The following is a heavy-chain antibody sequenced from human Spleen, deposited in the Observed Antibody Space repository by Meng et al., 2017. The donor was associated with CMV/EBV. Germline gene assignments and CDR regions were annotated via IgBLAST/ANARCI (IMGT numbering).Heavy chain of an antibody. V-gene: IGHV3-11*01. J-gene: IGHJ5*02. Sequence: GESLKISCAASGFTVSSNYMSWVRQAPGKGLEWVSHISSSGSSTYYADSVKGRFTISRDNAKNSLYLQINSLRAEDTALYSCARDLRGGFDPWGLGTLVTVSS. CDR3: ARDLRGGFDP. CDR2: ISSSGSST. CDR1: GFTVSSNY.